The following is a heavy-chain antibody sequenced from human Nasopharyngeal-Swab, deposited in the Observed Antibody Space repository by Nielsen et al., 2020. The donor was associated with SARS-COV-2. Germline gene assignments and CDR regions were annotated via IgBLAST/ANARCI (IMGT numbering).Heavy chain of an antibody. CDR3: AHSSSTAYYFDY. Sequence: SGPTLVQPTQTLTLTCTFSGFSLSTSGVGVGWIRQPPGKALEWPALIYWDDDKRYSPSLKSRLTTTKDTSKNQVVLTMTNMDPVDTATYYCAHSSSTAYYFDYWGQGTLVTVSS. J-gene: IGHJ4*02. V-gene: IGHV2-5*02. CDR1: GFSLSTSGVG. D-gene: IGHD6-13*01. CDR2: IYWDDDK.